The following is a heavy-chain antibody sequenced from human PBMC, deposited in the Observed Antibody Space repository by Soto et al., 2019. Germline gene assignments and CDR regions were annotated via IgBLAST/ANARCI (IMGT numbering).Heavy chain of an antibody. CDR3: ASNDPGARFDP. CDR2: INPNNGAT. V-gene: IGHV1-2*02. CDR1: RYIFTAYF. D-gene: IGHD1-1*01. Sequence: QVQLVQSGAEVKKPGASVKVSCKAPRYIFTAYFMHWVRQAPGQGLEWMGWINPNNGATHYGLSFQGGVTMTRETSISTAYMELSSLRSDDTAVYYCASNDPGARFDPWGQGTLVIVSS. J-gene: IGHJ5*02.